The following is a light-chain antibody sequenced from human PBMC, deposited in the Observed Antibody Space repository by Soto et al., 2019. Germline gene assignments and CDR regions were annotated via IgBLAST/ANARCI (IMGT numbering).Light chain of an antibody. CDR1: SGHSSYA. J-gene: IGLJ2*01. CDR2: LNSDGSH. V-gene: IGLV4-69*01. Sequence: PVLTQSPSASAPLGASVKLTCTLSSGHSSYAIAWHQQQPEKGPRYLMKLNSDGSHSKGDGIPDRFSGSSSGAERYLTISSLQSEDEADYYCQTWGTGIVVFGGGTQLTV. CDR3: QTWGTGIVV.